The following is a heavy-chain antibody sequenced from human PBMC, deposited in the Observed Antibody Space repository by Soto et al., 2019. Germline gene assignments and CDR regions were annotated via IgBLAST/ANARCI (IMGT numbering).Heavy chain of an antibody. CDR1: GFTFSRYD. V-gene: IGHV3-13*01. J-gene: IGHJ5*02. Sequence: HLGGSLRLSCAASGFTFSRYDMHWVRQATGKGLEWVSAIGTAGDTYYPGSVKGRFTISRENAKNSLYLQMNSLRAGDTAVYYCARGRGVYYDILTGPDVNWLDPWGQGTLVTVSS. CDR3: ARGRGVYYDILTGPDVNWLDP. D-gene: IGHD3-9*01. CDR2: IGTAGDT.